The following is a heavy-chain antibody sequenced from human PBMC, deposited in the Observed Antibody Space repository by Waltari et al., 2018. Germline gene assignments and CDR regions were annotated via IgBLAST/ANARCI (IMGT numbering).Heavy chain of an antibody. CDR2: IYHSGST. D-gene: IGHD3-16*01. Sequence: QVQLQESGPGLVKPSETLSLTCTVSGYSISSGYHWGWIRQPPGKGLEWIGSIYHSGSTYYNPSLKSRVTISVDTSKNQFSLKLSSVTAADTAVYYCARDRGSFGSYYYYMDVWGKGTTVTISS. V-gene: IGHV4-38-2*02. CDR3: ARDRGSFGSYYYYMDV. J-gene: IGHJ6*03. CDR1: GYSISSGYH.